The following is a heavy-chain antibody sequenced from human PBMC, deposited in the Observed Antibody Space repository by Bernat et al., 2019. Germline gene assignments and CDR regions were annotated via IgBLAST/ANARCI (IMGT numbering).Heavy chain of an antibody. V-gene: IGHV1-3*01. CDR2: SNAGNGNT. D-gene: IGHD3-10*01. Sequence: QVQLVQSGAEVKKPGASVKVSCKASGYTFTSYAMHWVRQAPGQRLEWMGWSNAGNGNTKYSQKFQGRVTITRDTSASTAYMELSSLRSEDTAVYYCARSSGRADGMDVWGQGTTVTVSS. CDR3: ARSSGRADGMDV. CDR1: GYTFTSYA. J-gene: IGHJ6*02.